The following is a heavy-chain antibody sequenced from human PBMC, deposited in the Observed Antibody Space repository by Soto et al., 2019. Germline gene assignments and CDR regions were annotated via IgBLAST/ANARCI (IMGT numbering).Heavy chain of an antibody. V-gene: IGHV3-48*02. J-gene: IGHJ4*02. Sequence: EVQLVESGGGLVQPGGSLRLSCAASGFTFSSYSMNWVRQAPGKGLEWVSYISSSSSTIYYADSMKGRFTISRDNAKNSLYLQMNSLRDEDTAVYYCARDRIGDTAMVEVLHYWGQGTLVTVSS. CDR3: ARDRIGDTAMVEVLHY. CDR1: GFTFSSYS. CDR2: ISSSSSTI. D-gene: IGHD5-18*01.